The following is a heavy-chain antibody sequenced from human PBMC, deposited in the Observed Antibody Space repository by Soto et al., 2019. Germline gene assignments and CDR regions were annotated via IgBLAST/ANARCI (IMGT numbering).Heavy chain of an antibody. D-gene: IGHD5-18*01. Sequence: CAVYGGSFSGYYWSWIRQPPGKGLEWIGEINHSGSTNYNPSLKSRVTISLDTSKNQFSLKLSSVTAADTAVYYCARGDTAMVIDYWGQGTQVTVSS. CDR2: INHSGST. CDR3: ARGDTAMVIDY. V-gene: IGHV4-34*01. CDR1: GGSFSGYY. J-gene: IGHJ4*02.